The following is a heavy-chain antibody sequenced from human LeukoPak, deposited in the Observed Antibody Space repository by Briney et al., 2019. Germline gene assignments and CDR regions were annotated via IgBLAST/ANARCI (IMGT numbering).Heavy chain of an antibody. V-gene: IGHV6-1*01. CDR1: GDSVSSNSAA. CDR3: ARRPLSIVGALSSRTSTGRKDYFDY. Sequence: SQTLSLTCAISGDSVSSNSAAWNWIRQSPSRGLEWLGRTYYRSKWYNDYAVSVKSRITVNPDTSKNQFSLHLNSVTPEDTAVYYCARRPLSIVGALSSRTSTGRKDYFDYWGQGTLVTVSS. J-gene: IGHJ4*02. D-gene: IGHD1-26*01. CDR2: TYYRSKWYN.